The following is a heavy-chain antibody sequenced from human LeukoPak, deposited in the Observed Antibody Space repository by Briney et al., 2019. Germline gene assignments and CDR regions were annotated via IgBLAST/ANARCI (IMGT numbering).Heavy chain of an antibody. CDR1: GFSVTDNY. Sequence: GGSLRLSCAISGFSVTDNYMSWVRQAPGKGLEWVSVIETGGSTYYADSVKGRFTISKDNSKDTLSLQLNNLRVDDTAVYYCVRDRGDGFPDSWGQGTLVTVSS. CDR3: VRDRGDGFPDS. D-gene: IGHD5-24*01. CDR2: IETGGST. V-gene: IGHV3-53*01. J-gene: IGHJ5*01.